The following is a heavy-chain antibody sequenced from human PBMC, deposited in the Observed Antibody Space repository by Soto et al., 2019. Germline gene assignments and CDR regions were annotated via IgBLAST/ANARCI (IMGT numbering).Heavy chain of an antibody. CDR1: GGSFSGYY. CDR3: ARGVRGYSYGRIDY. V-gene: IGHV4-34*01. Sequence: QVQLQQWGAGLLKPSETLSLTCAVSGGSFSGYYWSWIRQPPGQGLEWIGEINHSGSTNYNPSLKSRVTISVDTSKNQFSLKLSSVTAADTAVYYGARGVRGYSYGRIDYWGQGTLVTVSS. D-gene: IGHD5-18*01. J-gene: IGHJ4*02. CDR2: INHSGST.